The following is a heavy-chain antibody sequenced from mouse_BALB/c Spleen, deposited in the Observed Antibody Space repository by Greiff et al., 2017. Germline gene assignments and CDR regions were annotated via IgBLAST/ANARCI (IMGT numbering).Heavy chain of an antibody. CDR1: GYTFTSYY. CDR2: INPSNGGT. D-gene: IGHD4-1*01. V-gene: IGHV1S81*02. J-gene: IGHJ4*01. Sequence: VQLQQSGAELVKPGASVKLSCKASGYTFTSYYMYWVKQRPGQGLEWIGEINPSNGGTNFNEKFKSKATLTVDKSSSTAYMQLSSLTSEDSAVYYCTRGNWDNYYAMDYWGQGTSVTVSS. CDR3: TRGNWDNYYAMDY.